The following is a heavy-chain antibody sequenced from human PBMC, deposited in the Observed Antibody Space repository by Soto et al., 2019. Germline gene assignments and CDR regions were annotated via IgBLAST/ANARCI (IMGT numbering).Heavy chain of an antibody. CDR2: IYYSGST. V-gene: IGHV4-39*01. CDR3: ASHDWNRVAY. D-gene: IGHD1-1*01. CDR1: GGSISRNSYY. J-gene: IGHJ4*02. Sequence: QMQLQESGPGLVKPSETLSLTCTVSGGSISRNSYYWGWIRQPPGKGLEWIGSIYYSGSTYYNPSLQSRVTIAVDTSKNQFSLKLSSVTAADTAVYYCASHDWNRVAYWGQGTLVTVSS.